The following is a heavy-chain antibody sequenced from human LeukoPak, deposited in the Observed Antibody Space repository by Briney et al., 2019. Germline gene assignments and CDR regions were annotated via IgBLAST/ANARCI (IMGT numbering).Heavy chain of an antibody. CDR1: GFTFSRYW. CDR2: IKQDGSEK. D-gene: IGHD1-26*01. CDR3: ARDRVEGAADY. Sequence: GGSLRLSCAASGFTFSRYWMSWVRQAPGKGLEWVANIKQDGSEKYYVDSVKGRFTISRDNANNSLYLQMHSLRVEDTAVYYCARDRVEGAADYWGQGILVTVSS. J-gene: IGHJ4*02. V-gene: IGHV3-7*01.